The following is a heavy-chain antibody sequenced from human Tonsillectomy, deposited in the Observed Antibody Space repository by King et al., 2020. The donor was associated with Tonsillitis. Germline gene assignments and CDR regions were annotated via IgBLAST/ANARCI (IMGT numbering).Heavy chain of an antibody. CDR1: GGSISSTNYY. V-gene: IGHV4-39*07. J-gene: IGHJ4*02. Sequence: LQLQESGTGLVTPSETLSLTCTVSGGSISSTNYYWAWIRQPPGKGLEWIGSFSYSGNTYYNSSLKSRVTISEDTSKNQFSLKLSSVTAADTAVYYCARPPLLWGQGTLVTVSS. D-gene: IGHD3-10*01. CDR2: FSYSGNT. CDR3: ARPPLL.